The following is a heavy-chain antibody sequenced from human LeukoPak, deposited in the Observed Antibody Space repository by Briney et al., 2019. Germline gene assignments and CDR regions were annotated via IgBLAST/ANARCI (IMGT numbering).Heavy chain of an antibody. J-gene: IGHJ3*01. D-gene: IGHD3-9*01. CDR3: ARHRFAWYDFDV. V-gene: IGHV4-59*08. CDR1: GASINDHC. Sequence: PSETLSLTCTVSGASINDHCWSWIRQPPGKGLEWIGYKDYAGSTSTNPSLESRVTISVDTSKNQFSLNLYSVTAADTAVYYCARHRFAWYDFDVWGQGTRVTVS. CDR2: KDYAGST.